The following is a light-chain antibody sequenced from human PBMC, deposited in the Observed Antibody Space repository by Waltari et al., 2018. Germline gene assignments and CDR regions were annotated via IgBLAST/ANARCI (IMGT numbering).Light chain of an antibody. J-gene: IGKJ2*01. CDR1: RSIRTW. V-gene: IGKV1-5*03. CDR3: QQYYTYPYT. CDR2: KSS. Sequence: DIQMTQSPSTLSASLGDRVTLTCRASRSIRTWLAWYQQKLGKAPKLLIYKSSTLEGGVPPRFSGSGSETEFTLTITSLQPDDFATYYCQQYYTYPYTFGQGTKLEIQ.